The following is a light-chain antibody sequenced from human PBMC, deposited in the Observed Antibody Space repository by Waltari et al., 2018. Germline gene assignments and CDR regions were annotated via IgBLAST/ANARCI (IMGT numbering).Light chain of an antibody. V-gene: IGKV3-11*01. CDR3: QQRRNWPLT. J-gene: IGKJ4*01. Sequence: CRTSQSVGNYLGWYQQRPGPSPRLLIYDASYRATGIPARFSGSGSETDFTLTISSLQPEDFAVYYCQQRRNWPLTFGGGTRVEI. CDR2: DAS. CDR1: QSVGNY.